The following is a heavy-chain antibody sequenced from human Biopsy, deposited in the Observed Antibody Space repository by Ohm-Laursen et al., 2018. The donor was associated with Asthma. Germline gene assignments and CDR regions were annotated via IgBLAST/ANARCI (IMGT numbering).Heavy chain of an antibody. D-gene: IGHD6-19*01. CDR3: ARGDSSGWSHYYFDY. CDR2: IYSGGTS. Sequence: GSLRLSCSASGFTVSSNYMSWVRQAPGKGLEWVSVIYSGGTSDTADSVRGRFTISRDFYKNTLYLQMDSLRAEDTAVYYCARGDSSGWSHYYFDYWGQGTLVTVSS. J-gene: IGHJ4*02. V-gene: IGHV3-53*01. CDR1: GFTVSSNY.